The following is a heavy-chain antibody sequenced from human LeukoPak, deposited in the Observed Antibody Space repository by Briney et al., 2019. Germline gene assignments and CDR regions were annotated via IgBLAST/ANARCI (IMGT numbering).Heavy chain of an antibody. V-gene: IGHV3-30-3*01. J-gene: IGHJ4*02. CDR3: ARVRTAVLLGATYFDY. Sequence: GGSLRLSCAASGFTFSSYAMHWVRQAPGKGLEWVAVTSYDGSNKYYADSVKGRFTISRDNSKNTLYLQMNSLRAEDTAVYYCARVRTAVLLGATYFDYWGQGTLVTVSS. CDR1: GFTFSSYA. CDR2: TSYDGSNK. D-gene: IGHD1-26*01.